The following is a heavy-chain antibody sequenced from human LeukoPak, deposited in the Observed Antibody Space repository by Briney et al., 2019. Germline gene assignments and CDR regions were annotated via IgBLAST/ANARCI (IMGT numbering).Heavy chain of an antibody. CDR2: INNDGTST. CDR1: GFTFSKYW. CDR3: TRYTAETGSWS. D-gene: IGHD3-9*01. J-gene: IGHJ4*02. V-gene: IGHV3-74*01. Sequence: GGSLRLSCAASGFTFSKYWMHWFRQAPGKGLVWVSRINNDGTSTHFADSVKGRFTISRDNAKNTLYLQMNSLRVEDTAVYYCTRYTAETGSWSWGQGTLVTVSS.